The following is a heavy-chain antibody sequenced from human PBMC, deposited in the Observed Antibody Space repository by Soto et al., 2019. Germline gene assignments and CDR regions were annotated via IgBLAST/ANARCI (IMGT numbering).Heavy chain of an antibody. V-gene: IGHV4-34*01. CDR3: ARAPKVSGSSQTRPDF. CDR2: ISQSGNT. D-gene: IGHD6-6*01. J-gene: IGHJ4*02. CDR1: SGSFSCYY. Sequence: PSEALSVTCSIYSGSFSCYYWSWIRQAPGKGLEWIGEISQSGNTNYSPSLKSRVSISIDTSKKRFSLNLASVSAADTAVYYCARAPKVSGSSQTRPDFWGQGTLVTVSS.